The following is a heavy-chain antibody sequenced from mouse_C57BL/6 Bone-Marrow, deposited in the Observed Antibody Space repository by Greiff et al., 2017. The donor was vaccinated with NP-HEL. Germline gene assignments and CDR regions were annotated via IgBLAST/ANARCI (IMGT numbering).Heavy chain of an antibody. D-gene: IGHD1-1*01. Sequence: EVKLVESGEGLVKPGGSLKLSCAASGFTFSSYAMSWVRQTPEKRLEWVAYISSGGDYIYYADTVKGRFTISRDNDRNTLYLQMSSLKSEDTAVYYCTRGGDYYGSSSWFAYWGQGTLVTVSA. CDR3: TRGGDYYGSSSWFAY. CDR1: GFTFSSYA. V-gene: IGHV5-9-1*02. CDR2: ISSGGDYI. J-gene: IGHJ3*01.